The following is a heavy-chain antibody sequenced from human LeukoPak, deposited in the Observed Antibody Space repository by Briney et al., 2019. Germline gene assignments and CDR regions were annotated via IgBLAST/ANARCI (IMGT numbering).Heavy chain of an antibody. CDR3: ARDLGYCSSTSCRNWFDT. D-gene: IGHD2-2*01. V-gene: IGHV1-18*01. CDR2: ISAYNGNT. Sequence: GSVTVSCMASGYTFTSYGISWVRQAPGQGLEWMGWISAYNGNTNYAQKLQGRVTMTTDTSTSTAYMELRSLRSDDPAVYYCARDLGYCSSTSCRNWFDTWGQGTLVTVSS. CDR1: GYTFTSYG. J-gene: IGHJ5*02.